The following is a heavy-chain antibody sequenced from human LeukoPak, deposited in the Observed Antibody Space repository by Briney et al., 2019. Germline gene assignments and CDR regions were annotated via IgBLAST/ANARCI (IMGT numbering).Heavy chain of an antibody. CDR1: GGSISSSSYY. V-gene: IGHV4-39*01. D-gene: IGHD5-12*01. CDR2: IYYSGST. CDR3: ARRLSGYDFWFDY. Sequence: SETPSLTCTVSGGSISSSSYYWGWIRQPPWKGLEWIGSIYYSGSTYYNPSLKSRVTISVDTSKNQFSLKLSSVTAADTAVYYCARRLSGYDFWFDYWGQGTRVTVSS. J-gene: IGHJ4*02.